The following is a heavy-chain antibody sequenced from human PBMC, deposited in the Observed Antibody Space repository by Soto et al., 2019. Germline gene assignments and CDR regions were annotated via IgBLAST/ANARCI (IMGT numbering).Heavy chain of an antibody. V-gene: IGHV3-33*01. CDR1: GFTFSSYH. D-gene: IGHD7-27*01. Sequence: GGSLRLSCAASGFTFSSYHMHWVRQVLGKGLEWVAVIWNDGINKYYADSVKGRFTVSRDNSKNTLYLHMNSLRVEDTAVYYCARIGTWAMNFDYWGQGTLVTVSS. CDR2: IWNDGINK. CDR3: ARIGTWAMNFDY. J-gene: IGHJ4*02.